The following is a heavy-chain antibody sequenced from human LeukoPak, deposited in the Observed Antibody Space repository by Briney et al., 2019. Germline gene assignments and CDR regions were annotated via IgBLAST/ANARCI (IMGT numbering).Heavy chain of an antibody. Sequence: ASVKVSCKASGYTFTSYGISWVRQAPGQGLEWMGWISAYNGNTNYAQKLQGRVTMTTGTSTSTAYMELRSLRSDDTAVYYCARANFDILTGYPPMPDYWGQGTLVTVSS. CDR2: ISAYNGNT. V-gene: IGHV1-18*01. J-gene: IGHJ4*02. CDR1: GYTFTSYG. D-gene: IGHD3-9*01. CDR3: ARANFDILTGYPPMPDY.